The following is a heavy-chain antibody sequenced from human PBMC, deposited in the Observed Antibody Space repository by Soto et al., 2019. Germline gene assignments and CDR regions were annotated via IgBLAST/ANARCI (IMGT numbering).Heavy chain of an antibody. V-gene: IGHV1-2*04. Sequence: QVQLVQSGAEVKKPGASVKVSCKASGYTFTANYLHWVRQAPGQGLEWMGWINPNSGVTNYAQRFQAWVTMTRDTSISTAYMELSRLTSDDTAVYYCEREISSSWMDVWGQGTTVTVSS. J-gene: IGHJ6*02. D-gene: IGHD6-13*01. CDR2: INPNSGVT. CDR1: GYTFTANY. CDR3: EREISSSWMDV.